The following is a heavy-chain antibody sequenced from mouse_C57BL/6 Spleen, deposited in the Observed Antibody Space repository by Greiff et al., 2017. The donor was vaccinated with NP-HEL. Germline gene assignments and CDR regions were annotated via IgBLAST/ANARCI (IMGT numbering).Heavy chain of an antibody. D-gene: IGHD2-2*01. J-gene: IGHJ4*01. CDR1: GYSITSGYD. Sequence: EVQLQQSGPGMVKPSQSLSLTCTVTGYSITSGYDWHWIRHFPGNNLEWMGYISYSGSTKYNPSLKSRISITHDTSKNHFFLKLNSVTTEDTATYYCARDGYYYAMDDWGQGTSVTVSS. CDR3: ARDGYYYAMDD. CDR2: ISYSGST. V-gene: IGHV3-1*01.